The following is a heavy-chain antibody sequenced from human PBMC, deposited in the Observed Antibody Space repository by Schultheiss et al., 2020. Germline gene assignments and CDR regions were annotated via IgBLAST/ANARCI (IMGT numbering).Heavy chain of an antibody. J-gene: IGHJ5*02. D-gene: IGHD3-16*01. Sequence: SETLSLTCTVSGGSISSGGYYWSWIRQHPGKGLEWIVYIYYSGSTYYNPSLKSRVTISVDTSKNQFSLKLSSVTAADTAVYYCARARSGLGLNWFDPWGQGTLVTVSS. CDR3: ARARSGLGLNWFDP. CDR1: GGSISSGGYY. CDR2: IYYSGST. V-gene: IGHV4-31*03.